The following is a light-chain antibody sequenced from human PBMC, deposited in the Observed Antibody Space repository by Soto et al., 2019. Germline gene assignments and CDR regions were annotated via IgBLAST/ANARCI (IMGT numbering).Light chain of an antibody. V-gene: IGKV3-11*01. CDR1: QSVRDY. J-gene: IGKJ4*01. CDR2: GAS. CDR3: QQRSKLPRT. Sequence: EITLTQSPGTLSLSPGERATLSCRASQSVRDYLAWYQQKAGQPHRVLIYGASNRATDIPARFSGSGSGTDFTLTISRLEPEDSAVYYCQQRSKLPRTFGGGTRVEIK.